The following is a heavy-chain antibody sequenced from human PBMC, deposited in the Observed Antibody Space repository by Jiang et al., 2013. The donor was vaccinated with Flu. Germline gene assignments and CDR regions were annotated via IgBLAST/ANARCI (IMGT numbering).Heavy chain of an antibody. D-gene: IGHD3-22*01. CDR1: GGSVNSGSYY. J-gene: IGHJ3*02. CDR3: ARDLRLFHAFQI. Sequence: VQLVESGPGLVKPSETLSLTCTVSGGSVNSGSYYWSWVRQPPGKGLEWIGYVYYSGNTNYNPSLKSRATISLDTSKNQFSLQLTSVTAVDTAVYYCARDLRLFHAFQIWGQGTMV. V-gene: IGHV4-61*01. CDR2: VYYSGNT.